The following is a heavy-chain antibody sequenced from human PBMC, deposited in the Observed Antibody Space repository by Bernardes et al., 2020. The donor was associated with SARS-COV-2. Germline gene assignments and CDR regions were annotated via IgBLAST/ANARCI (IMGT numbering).Heavy chain of an antibody. CDR3: AKDSTPPSYCGGDCYGAFDI. V-gene: IGHV3-23*01. Sequence: GGSLCLSCAASGFTFRSYAMSWVRQAPGKGLEWVSAISGSGGSTYYADSVKGRFTISRDNSKNTLYLQMNSLRAEDTAVYYCAKDSTPPSYCGGDCYGAFDIWGQGTMVTVSS. D-gene: IGHD2-21*02. CDR1: GFTFRSYA. J-gene: IGHJ3*02. CDR2: ISGSGGST.